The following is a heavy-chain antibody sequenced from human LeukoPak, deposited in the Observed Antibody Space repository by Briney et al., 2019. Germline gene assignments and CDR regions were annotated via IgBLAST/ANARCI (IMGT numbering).Heavy chain of an antibody. CDR1: GGTFSNYT. V-gene: IGHV3-23*01. J-gene: IGHJ4*02. Sequence: PGGSLRLSCAASGGTFSNYTMGWVRQAPGKGLEWVSTIDDSGGRTHYADSVKGRFTISRDNSKNTLYLQMKSLRAEDTAVYYCDGADYWGQGTLVTVSS. CDR2: IDDSGGRT. CDR3: DGADY.